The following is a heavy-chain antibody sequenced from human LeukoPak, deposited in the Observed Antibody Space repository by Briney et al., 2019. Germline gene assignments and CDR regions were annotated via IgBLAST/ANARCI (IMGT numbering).Heavy chain of an antibody. D-gene: IGHD3-3*01. V-gene: IGHV4-4*09. Sequence: SEILSLTCAVSGVSISPYYWAWIRQPPGKGLEWIGCIHTSGSNNQYPSLKSRVTISVDKSKNHFSLRLTSVTAADTAVYYCARLSAAVHLGAFDLWGQGTMVTVSS. CDR2: IHTSGSN. CDR3: ARLSAAVHLGAFDL. CDR1: GVSISPYY. J-gene: IGHJ3*01.